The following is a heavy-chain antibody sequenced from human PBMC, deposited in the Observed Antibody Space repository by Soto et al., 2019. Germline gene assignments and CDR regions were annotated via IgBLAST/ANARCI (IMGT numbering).Heavy chain of an antibody. CDR2: INSNGGNT. D-gene: IGHD2-21*01. V-gene: IGHV3-64*01. J-gene: IGHJ6*02. CDR1: GFTISSYA. CDR3: ARRIPFGYGMDV. Sequence: EVQLVESGGGLVQPGGSLRLSCAASGFTISSYAMHWVRQAPGKGLEYVSVINSNGGNTDYASSVKGRFTISRDNSKNTLYLQMGSLRDEDMAVYYCARRIPFGYGMDVWGQGTTVTVSS.